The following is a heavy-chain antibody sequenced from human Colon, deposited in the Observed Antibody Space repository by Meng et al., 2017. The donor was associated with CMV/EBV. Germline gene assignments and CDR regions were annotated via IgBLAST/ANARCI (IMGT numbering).Heavy chain of an antibody. Sequence: SETLSLTCTVSGESISGNYWTWIRQSPGTGLEWIGYIYDSRTTNYSPSLKRRVTMSLDTSKNQFSLKLSSVTAADSAVYYCARDRPYSYYYFGLDVWGPGTTVTVSS. CDR2: IYDSRTT. J-gene: IGHJ6*02. CDR1: GESISGNY. CDR3: ARDRPYSYYYFGLDV. V-gene: IGHV4-59*01.